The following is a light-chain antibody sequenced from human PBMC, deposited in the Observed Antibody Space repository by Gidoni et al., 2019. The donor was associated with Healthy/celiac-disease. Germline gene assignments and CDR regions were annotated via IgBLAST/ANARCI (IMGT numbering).Light chain of an antibody. V-gene: IGLV2-14*01. J-gene: IGLJ2*01. CDR3: SSYTSSSTLEV. Sequence: QSALTQPACVSGSPGQSITISCNGTSSDVGGYNYVSWYHQHPGKAPKLMIYDVSHRPSGVSNRFSGSKSGNTASLTISGLQAEDEADYYCSSYTSSSTLEVFGGGTKLTVL. CDR1: SSDVGGYNY. CDR2: DVS.